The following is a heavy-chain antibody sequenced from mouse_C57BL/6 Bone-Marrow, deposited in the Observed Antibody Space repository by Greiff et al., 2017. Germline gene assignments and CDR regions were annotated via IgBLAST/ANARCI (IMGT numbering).Heavy chain of an antibody. CDR2: IDPSDSYT. V-gene: IGHV1-69*01. CDR3: ARIKTISV. D-gene: IGHD1-1*02. CDR1: GYPFPSYW. Sequence: QVQLQQPGAELVMPGASVKLSCKASGYPFPSYWMHWVKQRPGQGLEWIGEIDPSDSYTNDNQKFKGQSTLTVDKSSSTAYMQLSSLTSEYSAVYYCARIKTISVWCTGTTVTVSS. J-gene: IGHJ1*03.